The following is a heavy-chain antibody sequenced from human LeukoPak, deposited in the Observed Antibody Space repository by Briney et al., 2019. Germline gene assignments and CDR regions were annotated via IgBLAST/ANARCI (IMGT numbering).Heavy chain of an antibody. Sequence: ASVKVSCKASGYTFTGYYMHWVRQAPGQGLEWMGWINPNSGGTNYAQKFQGRVTMTRDTSISTAYMELSRLRSGDTAVYYCARGLNPIVVVPAALFDYWGQGTLVTVSS. CDR2: INPNSGGT. D-gene: IGHD2-2*01. CDR1: GYTFTGYY. V-gene: IGHV1-2*02. J-gene: IGHJ4*02. CDR3: ARGLNPIVVVPAALFDY.